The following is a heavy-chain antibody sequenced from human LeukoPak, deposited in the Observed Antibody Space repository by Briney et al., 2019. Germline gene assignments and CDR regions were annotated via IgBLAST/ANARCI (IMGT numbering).Heavy chain of an antibody. D-gene: IGHD2-15*01. J-gene: IGHJ6*02. V-gene: IGHV3-23*01. Sequence: AGSLSLSCAASGFTFSSYAMTWVRQAPGKGLEWVSAINGTGSTTYYPDSVKGRFTISRDTSNNTLYLQMSSPRAEDTAVYYCAKGGFGGRRPYYYYGMDVWGQGTTVTVSS. CDR3: AKGGFGGRRPYYYYGMDV. CDR2: INGTGSTT. CDR1: GFTFSSYA.